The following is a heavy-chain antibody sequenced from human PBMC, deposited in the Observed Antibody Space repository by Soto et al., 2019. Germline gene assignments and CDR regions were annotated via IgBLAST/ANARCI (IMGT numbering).Heavy chain of an antibody. CDR3: ARMYSSGSGWFHP. Sequence: LSLTCFVSGYSITAGGYYWSWIRHHPGKGLEWIGSFYSSGSIIYNPSLRSRVSISGDTSSNQFSMSLTSVTAADTARYYCARMYSSGSGWFHPWGQGTLVTVS. D-gene: IGHD6-19*01. J-gene: IGHJ5*02. CDR1: GYSITAGGYY. V-gene: IGHV4-31*03. CDR2: FYSSGSI.